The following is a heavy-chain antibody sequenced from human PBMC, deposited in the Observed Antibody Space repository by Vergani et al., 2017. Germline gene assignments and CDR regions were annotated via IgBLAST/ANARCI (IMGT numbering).Heavy chain of an antibody. CDR3: ARVRRENYYGMDV. D-gene: IGHD1-26*01. CDR1: GFTVSSNY. J-gene: IGHJ6*02. V-gene: IGHV3-66*03. Sequence: EVQLVESGGGLIQPGGSLRLSCAASGFTVSSNYMSWVRQAPGKGLEWVSVIYSGGSTYYADSVKGRFTISRDNSKNTLYLQMNSLRAEDTAVYYCARVRRENYYGMDVWGQGTTVTVSS. CDR2: IYSGGST.